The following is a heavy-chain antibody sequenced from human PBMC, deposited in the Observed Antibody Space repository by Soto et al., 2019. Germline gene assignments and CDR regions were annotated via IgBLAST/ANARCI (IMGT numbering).Heavy chain of an antibody. CDR3: ARVAEGIIACSGGSCYSRRPYYYYGMDV. Sequence: ASVKVSCKASGYTFTSYAMHWVRQAPGQRLEWMGWINAGNGNTKYSQKFQGRVTITRDTSASTAYMELSSLRSEDTAVYYCARVAEGIIACSGGSCYSRRPYYYYGMDVWGQGTTVTVSS. V-gene: IGHV1-3*01. D-gene: IGHD2-15*01. J-gene: IGHJ6*02. CDR2: INAGNGNT. CDR1: GYTFTSYA.